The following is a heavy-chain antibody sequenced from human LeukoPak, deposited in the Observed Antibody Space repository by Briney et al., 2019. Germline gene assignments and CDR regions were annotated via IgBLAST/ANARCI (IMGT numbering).Heavy chain of an antibody. CDR1: GFTFSSYA. Sequence: GGSLRLSCAASGFTFSSYAMSWVRQAPGKGLEWVSAISGSGGSTYYADTVKGRFTISRDNSKNTLYLQMNSLRAEDTAVYYCAKDESGYYYDSSGYPDYWGQGTLVTVSS. J-gene: IGHJ4*02. CDR3: AKDESGYYYDSSGYPDY. V-gene: IGHV3-23*01. D-gene: IGHD3-22*01. CDR2: ISGSGGST.